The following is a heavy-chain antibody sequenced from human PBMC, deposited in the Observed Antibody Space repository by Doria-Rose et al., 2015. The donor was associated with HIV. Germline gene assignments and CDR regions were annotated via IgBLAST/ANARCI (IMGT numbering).Heavy chain of an antibody. D-gene: IGHD6-13*01. CDR2: IFSDDER. J-gene: IGHJ4*02. CDR3: ARIKSSRWYHKYYFDF. V-gene: IGHV2-26*01. CDR1: GVSLSSPGMG. Sequence: QESGPVLVKPTETLTLTCTVSGVSLSSPGMGVSWIRQPPGKALEWLANIFSDDERSYTTSLKSRLTIAMCTFKSQLFLTMTDMDPVDTATYYCARIKSSRWYHKYYFDFWGQGTLVIVSA.